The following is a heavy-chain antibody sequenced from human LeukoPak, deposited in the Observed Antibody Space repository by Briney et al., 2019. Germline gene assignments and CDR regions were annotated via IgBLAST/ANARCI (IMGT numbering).Heavy chain of an antibody. V-gene: IGHV3-23*01. J-gene: IGHJ4*02. D-gene: IGHD6-19*01. CDR2: LSSSGAST. CDR1: GFNFSSYA. CDR3: AKVPNSGWIFDY. Sequence: TGGSLRLSCAASGFNFSSYAMSWVRQAPGKGLEWVSNLSSSGASTWYADSVKGRFTISRDNSKNTLYLQMNSLGAEDTAVYYCAKVPNSGWIFDYWGQGTLVTVSS.